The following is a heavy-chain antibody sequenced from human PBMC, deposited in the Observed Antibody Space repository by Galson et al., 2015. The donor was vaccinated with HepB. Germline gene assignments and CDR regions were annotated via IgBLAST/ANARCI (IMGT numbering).Heavy chain of an antibody. CDR2: IYHSGST. V-gene: IGHV4-4*02. D-gene: IGHD3-22*01. J-gene: IGHJ4*02. Sequence: SETLSLTCAVSGGSISSSNWWSWVRQPPGKGLEWIGEIYHSGSTNYNPSLKSRVTISVDKSKNQFSLKLSSVTAADTAVYYCARVVEDSSGYYYFDYWGQGTLVTVSS. CDR3: ARVVEDSSGYYYFDY. CDR1: GGSISSSNW.